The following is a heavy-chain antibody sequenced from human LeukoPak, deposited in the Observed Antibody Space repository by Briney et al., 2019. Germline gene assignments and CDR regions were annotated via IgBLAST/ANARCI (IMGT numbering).Heavy chain of an antibody. CDR2: IRSKAYGGTT. CDR1: GFTFGDYA. CDR3: TRDKAPLAMDV. Sequence: PGGSLRLSCTASGFTFGDYAMSWFRQAPGKGLEWVGFIRSKAYGGTTEYAASVKGRFTISRDDSKSIAYLRMNSLKTEDTAVYYCTRDKAPLAMDVWGKGTTVTVSS. J-gene: IGHJ6*04. V-gene: IGHV3-49*03.